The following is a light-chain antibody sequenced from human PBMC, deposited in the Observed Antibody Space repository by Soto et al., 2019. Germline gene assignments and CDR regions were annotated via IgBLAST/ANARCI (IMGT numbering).Light chain of an antibody. V-gene: IGKV3-11*01. CDR2: DAS. J-gene: IGKJ5*01. Sequence: EIVVTQSPATLSLSPGERATLSCRATQSVSSYLAWYQQKPGPAPRLLIYDASNRATGIPARFSGSGSGTDFTLTISSLEPEDFAVYYCQQRSNWLITFGQGTRLEIK. CDR1: QSVSSY. CDR3: QQRSNWLIT.